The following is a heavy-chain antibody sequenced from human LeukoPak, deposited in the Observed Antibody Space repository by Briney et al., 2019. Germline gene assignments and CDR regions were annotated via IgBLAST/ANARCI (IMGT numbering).Heavy chain of an antibody. J-gene: IGHJ4*02. CDR3: AREYGSGSYPPDY. D-gene: IGHD3-10*01. V-gene: IGHV3-21*01. CDR2: ISSSSSYI. CDR1: GFTFSSYS. Sequence: GGSLRLSCAASGFTFSSYSMNWVRQAPGKGLEWVSSISSSSSYIYYADSVKGRFTISRDNAKNSLYLQVNSLRAEDTAVYYCAREYGSGSYPPDYWGQGTLVTVSS.